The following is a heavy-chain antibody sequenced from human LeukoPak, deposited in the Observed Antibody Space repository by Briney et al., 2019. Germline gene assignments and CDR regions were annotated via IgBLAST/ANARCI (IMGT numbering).Heavy chain of an antibody. CDR2: MNPHRGNT. Sequence: GASVKVSCKASGYTFTSYDINWVRQATGQGLEWMGWMNPHRGNTDYAQKFQGRVTMTRSTSISTAYMELSSLRSEDTAVYYGARARTPRDFWSGYYTVGAYYYYMDVWGKGTTVTVSS. J-gene: IGHJ6*03. CDR1: GYTFTSYD. CDR3: ARARTPRDFWSGYYTVGAYYYYMDV. D-gene: IGHD3-3*01. V-gene: IGHV1-8*02.